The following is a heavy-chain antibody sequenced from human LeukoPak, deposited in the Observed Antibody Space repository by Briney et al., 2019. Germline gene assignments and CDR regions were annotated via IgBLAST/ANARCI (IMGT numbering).Heavy chain of an antibody. J-gene: IGHJ4*02. CDR2: IYYSGST. Sequence: KPSETLSLTCTVAGGSISSYYWSWIRQPPGKGLEWIGHIYYSGSTYYNPSLKSRVTISVDTSKNQFSLKLSSVTAADTAVYYCARWPYCSGASCSRDYWGQGTLVTVSS. CDR1: GGSISSYY. V-gene: IGHV4-59*01. D-gene: IGHD2-15*01. CDR3: ARWPYCSGASCSRDY.